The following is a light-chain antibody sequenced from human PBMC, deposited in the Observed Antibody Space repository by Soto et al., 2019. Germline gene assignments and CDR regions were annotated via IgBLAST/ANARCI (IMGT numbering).Light chain of an antibody. Sequence: DIQMTQSPSSLSASVGDRVTITCRASQSISSYLNWYQLKPGKAPNLLIYAASSLQSGVPSRFSGSGSGTDVTLTISSLQPEDFATYYGQQSYSTPRTFGQGTKVEIK. CDR2: AAS. V-gene: IGKV1-39*01. J-gene: IGKJ1*01. CDR1: QSISSY. CDR3: QQSYSTPRT.